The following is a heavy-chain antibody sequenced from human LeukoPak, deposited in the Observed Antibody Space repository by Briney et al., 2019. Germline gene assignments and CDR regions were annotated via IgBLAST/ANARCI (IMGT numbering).Heavy chain of an antibody. CDR2: INHSGST. D-gene: IGHD3-22*01. J-gene: IGHJ5*02. CDR3: ARDLAYYYDSSGYHNWFDP. V-gene: IGHV4-34*01. CDR1: GGSFSGYY. Sequence: SETLSLTCAVYGGSFSGYYWSWIRQPPGKGLEWIGEINHSGSTNYNPSLKSRVTISVDTSKNQFSLKLSSVTAADTAVYYCARDLAYYYDSSGYHNWFDPWGQGTLVTVSS.